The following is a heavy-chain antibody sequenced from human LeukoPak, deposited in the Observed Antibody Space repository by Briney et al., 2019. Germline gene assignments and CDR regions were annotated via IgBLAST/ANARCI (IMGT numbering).Heavy chain of an antibody. V-gene: IGHV4-61*02. D-gene: IGHD3-22*01. CDR2: IYTSGST. Sequence: SQTLSLTCTVSGGSISSGSYYWSWLPQPAGKGLEWIGRIYTSGSTNYNPSLKSRVTISVDTSKNQFSLKLSSVTAADTAVYYCAREDYYDSSGYYWYFDLWGRGTLVTVSS. CDR3: AREDYYDSSGYYWYFDL. CDR1: GGSISSGSYY. J-gene: IGHJ2*01.